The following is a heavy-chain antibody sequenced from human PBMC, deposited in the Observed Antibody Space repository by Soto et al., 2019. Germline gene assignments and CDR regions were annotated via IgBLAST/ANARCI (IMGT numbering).Heavy chain of an antibody. CDR3: AKDLSQQWLAYYYYGMDV. Sequence: VGSLRLSCAASGFTFSSYGMHWVRQAPGKGLEWVAVISYDGSNKYYADSVKGRFTISRDNSKNTLYLQMNSLRAEDTAVYYCAKDLSQQWLAYYYYGMDVWGQGTTVTVSS. CDR2: ISYDGSNK. CDR1: GFTFSSYG. J-gene: IGHJ6*02. V-gene: IGHV3-30*18. D-gene: IGHD6-19*01.